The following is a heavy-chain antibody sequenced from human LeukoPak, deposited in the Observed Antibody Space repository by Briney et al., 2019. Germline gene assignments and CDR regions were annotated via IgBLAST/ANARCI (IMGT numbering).Heavy chain of an antibody. Sequence: PGRSLRLSCAASGFTVSTNYMSWVRQAPGRGLECVSLIYSGDTTYYADSVKGRFTISRDNAKNTLYLQMNSLRVEDTAVYYCAREIWGPAAWGQGTLVTVSS. J-gene: IGHJ4*02. D-gene: IGHD3-16*01. CDR1: GFTVSTNY. V-gene: IGHV3-53*01. CDR3: AREIWGPAA. CDR2: IYSGDTT.